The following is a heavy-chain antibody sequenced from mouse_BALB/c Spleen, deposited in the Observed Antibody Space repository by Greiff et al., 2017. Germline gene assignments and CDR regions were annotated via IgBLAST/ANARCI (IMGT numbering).Heavy chain of an antibody. V-gene: IGHV1-7*01. CDR3: ARGPRRVAY. Sequence: VQLKESGAELAKPGASVKMSCKASGYTFTSYWMHWVKQRPGQGLEWIGYINPSTGYTEYNQKFKDKATLTADKSSSTAYMQLSSLTSEDSAVYYCARGPRRVAYWGQGTLVTVSA. CDR1: GYTFTSYW. D-gene: IGHD2-12*01. J-gene: IGHJ3*01. CDR2: INPSTGYT.